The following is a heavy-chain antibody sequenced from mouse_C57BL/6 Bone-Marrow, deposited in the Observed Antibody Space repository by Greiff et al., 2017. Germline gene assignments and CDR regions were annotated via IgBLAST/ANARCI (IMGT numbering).Heavy chain of an antibody. D-gene: IGHD1-1*01. CDR3: ARGGYYYGSRAWFAY. J-gene: IGHJ3*01. CDR1: GYTFTSYW. V-gene: IGHV1-59*01. Sequence: QVQLKQPGAELVRPGTSVKLSCKASGYTFTSYWMHWVKQRPGQGLEWIGVIDPSDSYTNYNQKFKGKATLTVDTSSSTAYMQLSSLTSEDSAVYYCARGGYYYGSRAWFAYWGQGTLVTVSA. CDR2: IDPSDSYT.